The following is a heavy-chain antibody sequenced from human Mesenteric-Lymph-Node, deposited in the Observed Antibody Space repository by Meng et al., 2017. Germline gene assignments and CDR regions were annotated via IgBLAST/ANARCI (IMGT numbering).Heavy chain of an antibody. D-gene: IGHD3-10*01. V-gene: IGHV3-7*01. CDR3: TRDPEFGAFDI. J-gene: IGHJ3*02. Sequence: GESLKISCAASGFTFSSYWMSWVRQAPGKGLEWVANIKQDGSEKYYVDSVKGRFTISRDNAKYSLYLQLNSLRAEDTAVYYCTRDPEFGAFDIWGQGTMVTVSS. CDR1: GFTFSSYW. CDR2: IKQDGSEK.